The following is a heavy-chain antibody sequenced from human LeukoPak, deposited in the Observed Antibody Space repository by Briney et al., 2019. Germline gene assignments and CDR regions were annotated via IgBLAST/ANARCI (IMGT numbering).Heavy chain of an antibody. CDR1: GGTFSSYA. D-gene: IGHD5-18*01. CDR3: ARDSGVDTYFDY. CDR2: IIPIFGTA. J-gene: IGHJ4*02. Sequence: ASVTVSCKASGGTFSSYAISWVRQAPGQGLEWMGGIIPIFGTANYAQKFQGRVTITTDESTSTAYMELSSLRSEDTAVYYCARDSGVDTYFDYWGQGTLVTVSS. V-gene: IGHV1-69*05.